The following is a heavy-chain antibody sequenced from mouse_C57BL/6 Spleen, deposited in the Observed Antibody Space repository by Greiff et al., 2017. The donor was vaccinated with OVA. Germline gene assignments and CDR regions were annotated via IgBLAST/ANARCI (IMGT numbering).Heavy chain of an antibody. Sequence: QVQLQQPGAELVKPGASVTMSCKASGYTFTSYWITWVKQRPGQGLEWIGDIYPGSGSTNYNEKFKSKATLTVDTSSSTAYMQLSSLTSEDSAVYYCARDGGLRRGDAMDYWGQGTSVTVSS. CDR1: GYTFTSYW. CDR3: ARDGGLRRGDAMDY. J-gene: IGHJ4*01. V-gene: IGHV1-55*01. CDR2: IYPGSGST. D-gene: IGHD2-4*01.